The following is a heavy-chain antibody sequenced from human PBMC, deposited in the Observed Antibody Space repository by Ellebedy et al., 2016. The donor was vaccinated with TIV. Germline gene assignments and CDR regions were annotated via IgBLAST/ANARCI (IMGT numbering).Heavy chain of an antibody. Sequence: SCAASGFTFSSYAMSWVRQPPGKGLEWIGEIYHSGNTNYNPSLKSRVTISVDKSKNQFSLKLNSVTAADTAVYYCAREGENTVMALDYWGQGTLVTVSS. CDR2: IYHSGNT. J-gene: IGHJ4*02. D-gene: IGHD5-18*01. V-gene: IGHV4-4*02. CDR3: AREGENTVMALDY. CDR1: GFTFSSYAM.